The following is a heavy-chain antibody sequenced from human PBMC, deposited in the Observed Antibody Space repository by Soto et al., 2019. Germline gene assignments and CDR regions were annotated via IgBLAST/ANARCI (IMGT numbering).Heavy chain of an antibody. J-gene: IGHJ3*02. CDR2: IIPILGIA. V-gene: IGHV1-69*08. CDR1: GGTFSSYT. CDR3: AREFYGSGSFFSDDAFDI. D-gene: IGHD3-10*01. Sequence: QVQLVQSGAEVKKPGSSVKVSCKASGGTFSSYTISWVRQAPGQGLEWMGRIIPILGIANYAQKFQGRVPITADKSTSTAYMELSSLRSEDTAVYYCAREFYGSGSFFSDDAFDIWGQGTMVTVSS.